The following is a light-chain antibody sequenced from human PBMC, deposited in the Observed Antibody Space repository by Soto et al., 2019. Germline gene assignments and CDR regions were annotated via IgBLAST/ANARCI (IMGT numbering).Light chain of an antibody. J-gene: IGKJ2*01. CDR2: GAS. CDR1: QSVSSN. Sequence: EIVMTQSPATLSVSPGERATLSCRASQSVSSNLAWYQQKPGQAPRLLIYGASARDTGIPARFSGSGSGTEFTLTISSLQSADFAIYYCQQYNNWPPGTFGQGTKLEIK. CDR3: QQYNNWPPGT. V-gene: IGKV3-15*01.